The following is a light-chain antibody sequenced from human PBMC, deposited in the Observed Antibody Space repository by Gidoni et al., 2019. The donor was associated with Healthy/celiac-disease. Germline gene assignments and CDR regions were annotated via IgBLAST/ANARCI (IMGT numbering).Light chain of an antibody. V-gene: IGKV3-11*01. CDR3: QQRSNWPRRT. CDR1: QSVSSY. J-gene: IGKJ1*01. Sequence: EIVLIQSPATLSLSPGERATLSCRASQSVSSYLAWYQQKPGQAPRLLIYDASNRATGIPARFSGSGSGTDFTLTISSLEPEDFAVYYCQQRSNWPRRTFGQGTKVEIK. CDR2: DAS.